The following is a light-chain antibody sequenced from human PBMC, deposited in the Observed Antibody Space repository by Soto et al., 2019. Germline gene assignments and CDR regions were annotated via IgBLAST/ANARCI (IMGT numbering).Light chain of an antibody. CDR3: QQRSNWIT. Sequence: IVLTQYPATLSLSPGERATLSCRASQSVSSYLAWYQQRPGQAPRLLIYDASNRATGIPARFSGSGSGTDFTLTISSLEPEDFAVYYCQQRSNWITFGQGTRLEIK. CDR1: QSVSSY. J-gene: IGKJ5*01. V-gene: IGKV3-11*01. CDR2: DAS.